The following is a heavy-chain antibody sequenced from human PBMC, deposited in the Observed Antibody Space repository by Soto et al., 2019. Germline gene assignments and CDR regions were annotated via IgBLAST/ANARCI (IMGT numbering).Heavy chain of an antibody. V-gene: IGHV4-39*01. D-gene: IGHD4-17*01. CDR2: IYYSGST. Sequence: QLQLLESGPGLVKPSETLSLSCTVSGGAISTTTYYWGWIRQPPGKGLEWIASIYYSGSTYYSPSLKRRVTISVDTSKKQFSLKLTSVTAADAAVYYCARHRVSTVTSFPNEFDIWGQGTMVTVSS. CDR1: GGAISTTTYY. CDR3: ARHRVSTVTSFPNEFDI. J-gene: IGHJ3*02.